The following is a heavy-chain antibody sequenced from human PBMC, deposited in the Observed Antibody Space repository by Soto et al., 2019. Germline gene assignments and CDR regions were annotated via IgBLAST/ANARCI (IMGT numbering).Heavy chain of an antibody. Sequence: SETLSLTCTVSGGSISSYYWSWIRQPPGKGLEWIGYIYYSGSTNYNPSLKSRVNISVDTSKNQFSLKMSTVTAADTAVYYCSGRGGSSWNYYYYYMDVWGKGTTVTVSS. CDR1: GGSISSYY. CDR3: SGRGGSSWNYYYYYMDV. CDR2: IYYSGST. V-gene: IGHV4-59*01. D-gene: IGHD6-13*01. J-gene: IGHJ6*03.